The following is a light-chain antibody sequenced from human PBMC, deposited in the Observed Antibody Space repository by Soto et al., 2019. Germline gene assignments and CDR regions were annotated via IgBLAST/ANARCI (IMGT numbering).Light chain of an antibody. Sequence: EIVLTQSPDTLSLSPGERATLSCRASQSVSSSYLAWYQQKPGQAPRLLIYGSSSRATGIPDRFSGSGSGTDFTLTISRLEPEDFAVYYCQQYGGSPRVTFGGGTKVEIK. J-gene: IGKJ4*01. CDR3: QQYGGSPRVT. CDR2: GSS. CDR1: QSVSSSY. V-gene: IGKV3-20*01.